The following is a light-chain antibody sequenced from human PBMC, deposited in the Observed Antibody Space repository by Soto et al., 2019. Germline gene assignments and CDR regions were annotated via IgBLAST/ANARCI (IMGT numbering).Light chain of an antibody. Sequence: QSALTQPASVSGSPGQSITVSCTGTGSDVGGYNYVSWYRQYPGQAPKLMIYDVNKRPSGVSNRFSGSKSGNTASLTISGLQVEDEADYYCSSYTSTNALVFGVGTKVTVL. CDR2: DVN. J-gene: IGLJ1*01. CDR3: SSYTSTNALV. CDR1: GSDVGGYNY. V-gene: IGLV2-14*03.